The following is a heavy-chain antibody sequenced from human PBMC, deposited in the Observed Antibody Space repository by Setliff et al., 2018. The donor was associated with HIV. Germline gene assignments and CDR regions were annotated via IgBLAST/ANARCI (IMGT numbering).Heavy chain of an antibody. D-gene: IGHD5-18*01. CDR3: VRDLGVDTTLIFFDY. V-gene: IGHV1-18*01. CDR1: GYTFTSYG. CDR2: ISAYNGNS. Sequence: ASVKVSCKTSGYTFTSYGVSWVRQAPGQGLEWMGWISAYNGNSNYAQKFQGRVTMTTDTSTSTAYMEVRSLRSDDTAFYYCVRDLGVDTTLIFFDYWSQGTLVTVSS. J-gene: IGHJ4*02.